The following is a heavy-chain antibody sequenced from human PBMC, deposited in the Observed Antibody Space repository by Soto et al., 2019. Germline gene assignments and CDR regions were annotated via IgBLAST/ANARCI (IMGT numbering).Heavy chain of an antibody. Sequence: GGSLRLSCAASGFTFGDYAMHWVRQVPGKGLEWVSGFKWNSGDVGYADSVKGRFTISRDNARNSLYLQMNSLRPEDTAVYYCAKDRSSGSPYYGMDFWGQGTMVTVSS. CDR3: AKDRSSGSPYYGMDF. J-gene: IGHJ6*02. V-gene: IGHV3-9*01. CDR1: GFTFGDYA. D-gene: IGHD3-10*01. CDR2: FKWNSGDV.